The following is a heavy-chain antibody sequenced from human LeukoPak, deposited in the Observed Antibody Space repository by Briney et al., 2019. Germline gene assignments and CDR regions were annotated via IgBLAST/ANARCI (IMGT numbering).Heavy chain of an antibody. Sequence: GGPLRLSCAASGFTFSSYAMSWVRQAPGKGREWVSAFIGSGGSTYYADSVKGRFTISRDNSKNTLYLQMNSLRAEDTAVYYCAKYDHWWELLSFHAFDIWGQGTMVTVSS. J-gene: IGHJ3*02. D-gene: IGHD1-26*01. CDR3: AKYDHWWELLSFHAFDI. CDR1: GFTFSSYA. V-gene: IGHV3-23*01. CDR2: FIGSGGST.